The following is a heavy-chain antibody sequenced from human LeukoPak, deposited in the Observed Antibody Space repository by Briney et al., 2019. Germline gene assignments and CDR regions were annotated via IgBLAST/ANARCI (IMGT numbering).Heavy chain of an antibody. D-gene: IGHD6-13*01. CDR3: ARVRAADFDY. CDR2: VDHTGST. J-gene: IGHJ4*02. V-gene: IGHV4-59*01. Sequence: PSETLSLTCSVSDDSITMYYWTWIRQPPGKGLEWIGYVDHTGSTNFNPSLNGRVSISRDTSKNLFSLRLRSVTAADAAVYYCARVRAADFDYWGQGTLVTVSS. CDR1: DDSITMYY.